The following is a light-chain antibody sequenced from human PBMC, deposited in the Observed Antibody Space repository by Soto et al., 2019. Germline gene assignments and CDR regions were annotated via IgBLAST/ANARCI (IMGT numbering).Light chain of an antibody. Sequence: AIQMTQSPSSLSVSVGDRVTITCRASQGIRNDLGWYQQKPGKAPKLLIYAASSLQSGVPSRFSGSGSGTDFTLTISSLQPEDFAAYYCLQDYNYPWTFGQGTKLEIK. CDR3: LQDYNYPWT. J-gene: IGKJ2*01. V-gene: IGKV1-6*01. CDR2: AAS. CDR1: QGIRND.